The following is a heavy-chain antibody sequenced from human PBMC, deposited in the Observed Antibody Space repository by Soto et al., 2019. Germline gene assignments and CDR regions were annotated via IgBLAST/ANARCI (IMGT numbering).Heavy chain of an antibody. CDR2: ISYDGSNK. CDR3: ARDGDSYGQYSFDY. CDR1: GFTFCSYA. J-gene: IGHJ4*02. D-gene: IGHD5-18*01. V-gene: IGHV3-30-3*01. Sequence: SLRLSCAASGFTFCSYAMHWGRQAPGKGLEWVAVISYDGSNKYYADSVKGRFTISRDNSKNTLYLQMNSLRAEDTAVYYCARDGDSYGQYSFDYWGQGTLLTVSS.